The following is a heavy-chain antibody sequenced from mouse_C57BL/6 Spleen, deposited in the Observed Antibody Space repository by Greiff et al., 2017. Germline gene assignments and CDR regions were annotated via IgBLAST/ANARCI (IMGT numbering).Heavy chain of an antibody. Sequence: EVTVVESGGDLVKPGGSLKLSCAASGFTFSSYGMSWVRQTPDKRLEWVATISSGGSYTYYPDSVKGRFTISRDNAKNTLYLQMSSLKSEDTAMYYCARRIYEGYPAWFAYWGQGTLVTVSA. V-gene: IGHV5-6*02. J-gene: IGHJ3*01. CDR1: GFTFSSYG. CDR3: ARRIYEGYPAWFAY. CDR2: ISSGGSYT. D-gene: IGHD2-3*01.